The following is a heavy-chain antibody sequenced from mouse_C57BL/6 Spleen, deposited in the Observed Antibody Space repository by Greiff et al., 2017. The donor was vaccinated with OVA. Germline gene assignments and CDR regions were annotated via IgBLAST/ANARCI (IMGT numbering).Heavy chain of an antibody. J-gene: IGHJ2*01. D-gene: IGHD4-1*02. CDR2: ISDGGSYT. V-gene: IGHV5-4*01. Sequence: EVQLVESGGGLVKPGGSLKLSCAASGFTFSSYAMSWVRQTPEKRLEWVATISDGGSYTYYPDNVKGRFTISRDNAKNNLYLQMSHLKSEDTAMYYCARDPTFNYFDYWGQGTTLTVSS. CDR1: GFTFSSYA. CDR3: ARDPTFNYFDY.